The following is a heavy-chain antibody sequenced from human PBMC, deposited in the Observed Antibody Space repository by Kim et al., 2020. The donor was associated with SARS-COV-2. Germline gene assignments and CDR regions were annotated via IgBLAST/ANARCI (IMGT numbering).Heavy chain of an antibody. V-gene: IGHV3-23*01. Sequence: FTISRDNSKNTLYLQMNSLRAEDTAVYYCAKDDGDRTYYYDSSGYYPFDYWGQGTLVTVSS. CDR3: AKDDGDRTYYYDSSGYYPFDY. D-gene: IGHD3-22*01. J-gene: IGHJ4*02.